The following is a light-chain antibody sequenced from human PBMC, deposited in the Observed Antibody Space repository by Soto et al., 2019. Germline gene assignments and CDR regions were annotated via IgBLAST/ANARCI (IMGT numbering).Light chain of an antibody. CDR1: QSVSSSY. CDR2: GAS. Sequence: EIVLTQSPGTLSLSPGERATLSCRASQSVSSSYLAWYQQKPGRAPRLLIYGASSRATGIPDRLSGSGSGTDFTLIIGRLEPEDFAVYYCQQYGSSPRTFGQGTKVEI. CDR3: QQYGSSPRT. J-gene: IGKJ1*01. V-gene: IGKV3-20*01.